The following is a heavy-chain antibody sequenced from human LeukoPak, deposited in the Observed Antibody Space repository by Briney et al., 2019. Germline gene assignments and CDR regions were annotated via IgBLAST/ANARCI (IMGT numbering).Heavy chain of an antibody. V-gene: IGHV3-13*01. Sequence: PGGSLRLSCAASGFTFSSYDMHWVRQATGKGLEWVSAIGTAGDTYYPGSVKGRFTISRENAKNSLYLQMNSLRAGDTAVYYCARDPGDYYGMDVWGQGTTVTASS. CDR1: GFTFSSYD. CDR2: IGTAGDT. CDR3: ARDPGDYYGMDV. J-gene: IGHJ6*02.